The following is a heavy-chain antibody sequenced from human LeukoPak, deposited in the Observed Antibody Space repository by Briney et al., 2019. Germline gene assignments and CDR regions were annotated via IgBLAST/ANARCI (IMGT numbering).Heavy chain of an antibody. J-gene: IGHJ4*02. CDR1: GGSISSGGYS. CDR2: IYHSGST. D-gene: IGHD3-9*01. V-gene: IGHV4-30-2*01. CDR3: ARDGYDILTGYNY. Sequence: SQTLSLTFAVSGGSISSGGYSWSWIRQPPGKGLEWIGYIYHSGSTYYNPSLKSRVTISVDTSKNQFSLKLSSVTAADTAVYYCARDGYDILTGYNYWGQGTLVTVSS.